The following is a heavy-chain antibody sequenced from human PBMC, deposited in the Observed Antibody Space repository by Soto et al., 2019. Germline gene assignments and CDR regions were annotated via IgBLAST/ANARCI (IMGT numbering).Heavy chain of an antibody. Sequence: ASVKVSCKASGGTFSSYAISWVRQAPGQGLEWMGGIIPIFGTANYAQKFQGRVTITADESTSTAYMELSSLRSEDTAVYYCASEGYGSGSYSYYFDYWGQGTLVTVSS. J-gene: IGHJ4*02. V-gene: IGHV1-69*13. D-gene: IGHD3-10*01. CDR2: IIPIFGTA. CDR3: ASEGYGSGSYSYYFDY. CDR1: GGTFSSYA.